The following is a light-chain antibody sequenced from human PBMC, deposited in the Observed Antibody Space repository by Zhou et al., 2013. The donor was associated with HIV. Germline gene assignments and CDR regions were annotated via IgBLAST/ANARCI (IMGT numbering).Light chain of an antibody. J-gene: IGKJ1*01. V-gene: IGKV2-29*03. CDR2: EVS. CDR3: MQGSHWPPWT. CDR1: QTVLHNNGYDY. Sequence: EIVMTQSPLSLPVSPGEPASISCRSSQTVLHNNGYDYLYWYLQKPGQPPQLLIYEVSNRFSGVPDRFSGSGSGTDFTLKISRVEAEDVGVYYCMQGSHWPPWTFGQGTTVEIK.